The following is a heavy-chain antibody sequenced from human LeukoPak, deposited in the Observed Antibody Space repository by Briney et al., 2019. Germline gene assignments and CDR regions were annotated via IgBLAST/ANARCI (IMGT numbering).Heavy chain of an antibody. Sequence: GGSLSLSCAASGFTFGNDGMHWARLAPRNGMEWDSSITWNNDKIAYADSVTGRVNISRDNAKSSVFLQMNSLRAEDTALYYCTKDLFETLSPYSAFDTWGQGTMVTVSS. CDR3: TKDLFETLSPYSAFDT. V-gene: IGHV3-9*01. CDR1: GFTFGNDG. CDR2: ITWNNDKI. J-gene: IGHJ3*02. D-gene: IGHD2-21*01.